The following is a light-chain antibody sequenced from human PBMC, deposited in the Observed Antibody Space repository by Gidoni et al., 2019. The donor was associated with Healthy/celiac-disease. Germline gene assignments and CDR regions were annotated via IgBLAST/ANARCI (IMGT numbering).Light chain of an antibody. Sequence: DIQMTQSPSSLSASVGDRVTITCRASQSISSYLNWYQQKPGKATKLLIYAASSLQSGVPSRFSGSGSGTDFTLTISSLQPEAFATYYCQQSYSTPLTFGGGTKVEIK. J-gene: IGKJ4*01. CDR2: AAS. CDR3: QQSYSTPLT. CDR1: QSISSY. V-gene: IGKV1-39*01.